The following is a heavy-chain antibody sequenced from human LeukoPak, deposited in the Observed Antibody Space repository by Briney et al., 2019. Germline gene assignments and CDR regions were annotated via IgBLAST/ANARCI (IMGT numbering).Heavy chain of an antibody. CDR3: AKDVRALNNYGSGSSGFY. Sequence: GGSLRLSCAASGFTFSGYGMHWVRQAPGKGLEWVAVISYDGSNKYYADPVKGRFTISRDNSKNTLYLQMNSLRVEDTAVYYCAKDVRALNNYGSGSSGFYRGQGTLVTVSS. CDR2: ISYDGSNK. J-gene: IGHJ4*02. CDR1: GFTFSGYG. D-gene: IGHD3-10*01. V-gene: IGHV3-30*18.